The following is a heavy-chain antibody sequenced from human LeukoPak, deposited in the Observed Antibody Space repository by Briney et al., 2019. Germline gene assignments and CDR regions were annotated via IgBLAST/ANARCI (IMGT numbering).Heavy chain of an antibody. V-gene: IGHV1-18*01. J-gene: IGHJ3*02. CDR3: ARDSDDSSGYYGAFDI. CDR1: GYTFTSYG. D-gene: IGHD3-22*01. CDR2: ISAYNGNT. Sequence: ASVKVSCKASGYTFTSYGISWVRQAPGQGLEWMGWISAYNGNTNYAQKLQGRVTMTTDTSTSTAYMELRSLRSDDTAVYYCARDSDDSSGYYGAFDIWGQGTMVTVSS.